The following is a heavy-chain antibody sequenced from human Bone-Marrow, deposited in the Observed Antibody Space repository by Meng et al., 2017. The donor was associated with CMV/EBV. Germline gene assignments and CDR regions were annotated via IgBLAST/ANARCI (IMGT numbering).Heavy chain of an antibody. J-gene: IGHJ4*02. Sequence: GSLRLSCTVSGGSISSYYWSWIRQPPGKGLEWIGSIYYSGSTYYNPSLKSRVTISVDTSKNQFSLKLSSVTAADTAVYYCARLRWELLGFDYWGQGTLVTVSS. CDR1: GGSISSYY. CDR3: ARLRWELLGFDY. D-gene: IGHD1-26*01. V-gene: IGHV4-39*01. CDR2: IYYSGST.